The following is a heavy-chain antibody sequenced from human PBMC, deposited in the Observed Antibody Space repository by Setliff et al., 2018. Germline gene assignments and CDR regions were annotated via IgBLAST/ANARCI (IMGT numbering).Heavy chain of an antibody. J-gene: IGHJ1*01. Sequence: SETLSLTCTVYGGSFSDYYWGWIRQPPGKGMEWIGSVYYSGYTYYNPSLQSRVTISVDMSKNQFSMKLTSVTAADTAVYYCARVDFTMIQGVLGLWGQGTLVTVSS. CDR2: VYYSGYT. D-gene: IGHD3-10*01. V-gene: IGHV4-34*01. CDR1: GGSFSDYY. CDR3: ARVDFTMIQGVLGL.